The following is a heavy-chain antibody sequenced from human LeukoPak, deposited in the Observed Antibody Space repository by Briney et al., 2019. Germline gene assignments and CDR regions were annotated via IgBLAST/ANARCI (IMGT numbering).Heavy chain of an antibody. V-gene: IGHV4-4*02. J-gene: IGHJ4*02. Sequence: SGTLSLTCTVSGDSINSLDLWSWVRQPPGKGLEWIGEMYLSGATHSNPSVKSRVTISIDKSKNQFFLNLSSVTAADTAVYYCAGLVGRYSSGLYYYYFDYWGQGTLVTVSS. D-gene: IGHD3-22*01. CDR2: MYLSGAT. CDR1: GDSINSLDL. CDR3: AGLVGRYSSGLYYYYFDY.